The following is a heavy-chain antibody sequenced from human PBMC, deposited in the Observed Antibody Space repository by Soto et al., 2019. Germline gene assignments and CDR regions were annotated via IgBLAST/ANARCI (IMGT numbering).Heavy chain of an antibody. D-gene: IGHD3-16*01. CDR1: GFTFSSYA. V-gene: IGHV3-23*01. J-gene: IGHJ4*02. Sequence: EVQLLESGGGLVQPGGSLRLSCAASGFTFSSYAMSWVRQAPGKGLEWVSAISGSGGSTYYADSVKGRFTISRDNSKNTLYLQMNSLRAEDTAVYYCASGLTRGADYDYVWGSLYLGYWGQGTLVTVSS. CDR2: ISGSGGST. CDR3: ASGLTRGADYDYVWGSLYLGY.